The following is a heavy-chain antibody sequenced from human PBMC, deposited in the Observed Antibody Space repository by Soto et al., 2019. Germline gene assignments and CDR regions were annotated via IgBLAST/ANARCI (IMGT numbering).Heavy chain of an antibody. CDR2: ISGSGGST. J-gene: IGHJ3*02. Sequence: GGSLRLSCAASGFTFSSYAMSWVRQAPGKGLEWVSAISGSGGSTYYADSVKGRFTISRDNSKNTLYLQMNRLRAEDTAVYYCAKGIRRPSDAFDIWGQATMVTVSS. CDR1: GFTFSSYA. D-gene: IGHD1-1*01. V-gene: IGHV3-23*01. CDR3: AKGIRRPSDAFDI.